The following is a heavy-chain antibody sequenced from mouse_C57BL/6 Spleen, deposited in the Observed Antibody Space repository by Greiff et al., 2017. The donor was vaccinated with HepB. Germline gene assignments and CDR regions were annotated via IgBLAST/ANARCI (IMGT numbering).Heavy chain of an antibody. J-gene: IGHJ2*01. D-gene: IGHD1-1*02. CDR2: IDPSDSYT. V-gene: IGHV1-59*01. CDR1: GYTFTSYW. CDR3: ASAMAGGYYFDY. Sequence: VQLQQPGAELVRPGTSVKLSCKASGYTFTSYWMHWVKQRPGQGLEWIGVIDPSDSYTNYNQKFKGKATLTVDTSSSTAYMQLSSLTSEDSAVYYCASAMAGGYYFDYWGQGTTLTVSS.